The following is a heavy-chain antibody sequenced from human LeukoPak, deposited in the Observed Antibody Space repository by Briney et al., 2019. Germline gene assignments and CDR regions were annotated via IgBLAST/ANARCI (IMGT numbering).Heavy chain of an antibody. V-gene: IGHV4-31*11. Sequence: PSETLSLTCAVYGGSFSGYYWSWIRQHPGKGLEWIGYIYYSGSTYYNPSLKSRVTISVDTSKNQFSLKLSSVTAADTAVYYCARGFMTAPMWDWGQGTLVTVSS. CDR3: ARGFMTAPMWD. J-gene: IGHJ4*02. D-gene: IGHD1-26*01. CDR1: GGSFSGYY. CDR2: IYYSGST.